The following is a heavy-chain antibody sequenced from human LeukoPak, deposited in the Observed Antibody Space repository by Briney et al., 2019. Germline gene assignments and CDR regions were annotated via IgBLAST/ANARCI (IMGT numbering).Heavy chain of an antibody. V-gene: IGHV3-66*01. CDR1: GFTFSSYA. D-gene: IGHD3-10*01. J-gene: IGHJ6*02. CDR3: ARDLRPGSGSYYESDGMDV. CDR2: IYSGGTI. Sequence: PGGSLRLSCSASGFTFSSYAMHWVRQAPGKGLEWVSVIYSGGTIYYADSVKGRFTISRDNSKNTVYLEMNSLRAEDTAVYYCARDLRPGSGSYYESDGMDVWGQGTTVTVSS.